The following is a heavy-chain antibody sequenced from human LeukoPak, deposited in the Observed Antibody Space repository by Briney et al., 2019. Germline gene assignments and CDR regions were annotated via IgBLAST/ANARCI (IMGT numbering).Heavy chain of an antibody. CDR2: IYYSGST. CDR3: ARVSPPYSSSQEAFDI. J-gene: IGHJ3*02. D-gene: IGHD6-13*01. CDR1: GGSISSSSYY. Sequence: LETLSLTCTVSGGSISSSSYYWGWIRQPPGKGLEWIGSIYYSGSTYYNPSLKSRVTISVDTSKNQFSLKLSSVTAADTAVYYCARVSPPYSSSQEAFDIWGQGTMVTVSS. V-gene: IGHV4-39*07.